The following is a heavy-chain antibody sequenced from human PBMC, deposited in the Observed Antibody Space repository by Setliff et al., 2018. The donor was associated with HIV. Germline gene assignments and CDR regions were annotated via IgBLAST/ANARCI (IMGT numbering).Heavy chain of an antibody. J-gene: IGHJ4*01. CDR3: ARGVSQAYTYGSGAYYYFDF. D-gene: IGHD6-19*01. V-gene: IGHV1-18*01. CDR2: IATYNGNT. Sequence: ASVKVSCKASGYTFNSYGISWVRQAPGQGPEWVGWIATYNGNTNYAQRLQGRVTLTTDTSTSTAYMELRSLRFDDTAVYFCARGVSQAYTYGSGAYYYFDFWG. CDR1: GYTFNSYG.